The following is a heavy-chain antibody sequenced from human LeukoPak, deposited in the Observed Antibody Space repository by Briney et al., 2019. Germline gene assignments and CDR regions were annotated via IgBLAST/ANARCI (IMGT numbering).Heavy chain of an antibody. CDR3: TRVTQYEYLWGSNTSSDI. CDR2: ISAKDGNA. CDR1: GYSFRTYG. D-gene: IGHD3-16*01. J-gene: IGHJ4*02. Sequence: ASVKVSCEASGYSFRTYGISWVRQAPGQGLEWMGWISAKDGNANYAQRFKGRVFISTDTSTSTDYMELRSLTSDDTAVYYCTRVTQYEYLWGSNTSSDIWGQGTRVTVSS. V-gene: IGHV1-18*01.